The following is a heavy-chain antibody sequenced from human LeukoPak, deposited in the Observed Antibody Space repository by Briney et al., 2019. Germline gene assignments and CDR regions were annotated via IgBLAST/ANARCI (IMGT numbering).Heavy chain of an antibody. CDR3: ANSHQYNWNDYAFDI. Sequence: PGGSLRLSCAASGFTFSSYSMNWVRQAPGKGLEWVSSISSSSSYIYYADSVKGRFTISRDNAKNSLYLQMNSLRAEDTAVYYCANSHQYNWNDYAFDIWGQGTMVTVSS. J-gene: IGHJ3*02. D-gene: IGHD1-20*01. CDR2: ISSSSSYI. V-gene: IGHV3-21*01. CDR1: GFTFSSYS.